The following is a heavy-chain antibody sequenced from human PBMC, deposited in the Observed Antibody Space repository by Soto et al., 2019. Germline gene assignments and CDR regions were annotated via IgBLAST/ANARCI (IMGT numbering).Heavy chain of an antibody. CDR1: GFSLSTPEMR. D-gene: IGHD1-1*01. J-gene: IGHJ4*02. Sequence: SGPTLVNPTQTLTLTCTFSGFSLSTPEMRVTWIRQPPGKALEWLARIDWDDDKFYSTSLKTRLTISKDTSKNQVVLTMTNMVPVDTATYYCAHSAGYNFGYVDFWGQGTLVTVSS. V-gene: IGHV2-70*04. CDR2: IDWDDDK. CDR3: AHSAGYNFGYVDF.